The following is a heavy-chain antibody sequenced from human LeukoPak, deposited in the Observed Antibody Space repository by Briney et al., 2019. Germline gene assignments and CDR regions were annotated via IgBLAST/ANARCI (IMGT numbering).Heavy chain of an antibody. Sequence: PSETLSLTCTVSGYSISSGYFWGWIRQPPGKGLEWIGSFYHSGITYYNPSLKSRVTISVEMSKNQFSLKLSSVTAADTAVYYCAREPFPYGSVYAFDIWGQGTMVTVSS. CDR1: GYSISSGYF. J-gene: IGHJ3*02. CDR2: FYHSGIT. CDR3: AREPFPYGSVYAFDI. V-gene: IGHV4-38-2*02. D-gene: IGHD3-10*01.